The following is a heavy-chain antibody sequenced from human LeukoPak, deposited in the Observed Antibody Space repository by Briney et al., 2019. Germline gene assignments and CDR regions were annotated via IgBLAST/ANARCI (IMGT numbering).Heavy chain of an antibody. D-gene: IGHD6-19*01. CDR3: ASYGWYRSRDAIDI. V-gene: IGHV4-59*08. Sequence: SETLSLTCTVSGGSISSYYWSWIRQPPGKGLEWIGYIYYSGSTSYSPSLRSRVTISVDTSKNQFSLKLSSVTAADTAVYYCASYGWYRSRDAIDIWGQGTMVTVSS. CDR2: IYYSGST. J-gene: IGHJ3*02. CDR1: GGSISSYY.